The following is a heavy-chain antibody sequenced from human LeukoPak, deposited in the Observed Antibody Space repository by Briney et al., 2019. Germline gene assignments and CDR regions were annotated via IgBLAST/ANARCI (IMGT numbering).Heavy chain of an antibody. Sequence: GGSLRLSCAASGFTFSSHWMSWVRQAPGKGLEWVANIKQDGSDKYYVDSVKGRFTISRDNARNSLYLQMNGLRADDTALYYCVRGGTNFASWGQGTLVIVSS. CDR2: IKQDGSDK. V-gene: IGHV3-7*01. J-gene: IGHJ4*02. CDR1: GFTFSSHW. D-gene: IGHD2-8*01. CDR3: VRGGTNFAS.